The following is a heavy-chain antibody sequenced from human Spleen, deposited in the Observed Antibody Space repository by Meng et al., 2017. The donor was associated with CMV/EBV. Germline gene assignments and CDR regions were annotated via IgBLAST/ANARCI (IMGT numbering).Heavy chain of an antibody. V-gene: IGHV3-23*01. D-gene: IGHD2-15*01. CDR3: ARDRLPHY. CDR1: GFTFSSYA. J-gene: IGHJ4*02. Sequence: GESLKISCAASGFTFSSYAMIWVRQAPGKGLDWVSAIGGSGGSTYYADSVKGRFTISGDNAKNSLYLQMNSLRAEDTALYYCARDRLPHYWGQGTLVTVSS. CDR2: IGGSGGST.